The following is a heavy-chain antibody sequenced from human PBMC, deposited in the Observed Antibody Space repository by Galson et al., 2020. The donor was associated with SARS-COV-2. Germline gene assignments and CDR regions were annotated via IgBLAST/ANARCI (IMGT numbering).Heavy chain of an antibody. CDR3: ARDLMVRDILTGYGSAYYYYYGMDV. CDR1: GFTFSSYS. D-gene: IGHD3-9*01. Sequence: KIGESLKISCAASGFTFSSYSMNWVRQAPGKGLEWVSSINSSSSYIYYADSVKGRFTISRDNAKNSLYLQMNSLRAEDTAVYYCARDLMVRDILTGYGSAYYYYYGMDVWGQGTTVTVSS. CDR2: INSSSSYI. J-gene: IGHJ6*02. V-gene: IGHV3-21*01.